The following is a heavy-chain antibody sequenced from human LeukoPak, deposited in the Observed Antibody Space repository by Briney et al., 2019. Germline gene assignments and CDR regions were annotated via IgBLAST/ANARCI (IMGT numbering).Heavy chain of an antibody. J-gene: IGHJ4*02. CDR3: ARLYSGSFTVIDY. Sequence: SETLSLTCTVSGGSISSYYWSWIRQPPGKGLEWIGYIYYSGSTNYNPSLKSRVTISVDTSKNQFSQKLSSVTAADTAVYYCARLYSGSFTVIDYWGQGTLVTVSS. CDR2: IYYSGST. CDR1: GGSISSYY. V-gene: IGHV4-59*08. D-gene: IGHD1-26*01.